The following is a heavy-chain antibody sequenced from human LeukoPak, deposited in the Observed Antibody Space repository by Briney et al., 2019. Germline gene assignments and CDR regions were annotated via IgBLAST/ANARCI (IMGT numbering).Heavy chain of an antibody. CDR1: GGSISSSSYY. CDR3: AGHSYYGSGSYGAFDI. CDR2: IYYSGST. J-gene: IGHJ3*02. D-gene: IGHD3-10*01. V-gene: IGHV4-39*01. Sequence: PSETLSLTCTVSGGSISSSSYYWGWIRQPPGKGLEWIGSIYYSGSTYYNPSLKSRVTISVDTSKNQFSLKLSSVTAADTAVYYCAGHSYYGSGSYGAFDIWGQGTMVTVSS.